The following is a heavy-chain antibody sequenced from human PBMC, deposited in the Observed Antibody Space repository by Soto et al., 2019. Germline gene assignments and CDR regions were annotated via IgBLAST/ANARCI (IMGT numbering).Heavy chain of an antibody. Sequence: SETLSLTCTVSDNSISTGAYYWSWLRQHPVKGLEWIGHIFYSGNTHYSPSLESRVTISVDTSKNQFSIKLTSVTVADTAVYYCAREGRSAAPQAGFDLWGQGTLVTVSS. V-gene: IGHV4-31*03. J-gene: IGHJ4*02. CDR3: AREGRSAAPQAGFDL. D-gene: IGHD3-10*01. CDR1: DNSISTGAYY. CDR2: IFYSGNT.